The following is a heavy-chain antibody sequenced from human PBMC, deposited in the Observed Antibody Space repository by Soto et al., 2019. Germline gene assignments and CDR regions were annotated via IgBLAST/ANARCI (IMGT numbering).Heavy chain of an antibody. J-gene: IGHJ3*01. Sequence: EVQLVESGGGLVQPGGSLRLSCAASGFNFGDFAMQWVRQVTGRGLEWISGLHWNSNSIAYADSVKGRFTISRDNAKNSLYLQMNSLRSDDTALYYCTKAAAYSSNWYTAFDFWGQGAMVTVSS. D-gene: IGHD6-13*01. CDR1: GFNFGDFA. V-gene: IGHV3-9*01. CDR2: LHWNSNSI. CDR3: TKAAAYSSNWYTAFDF.